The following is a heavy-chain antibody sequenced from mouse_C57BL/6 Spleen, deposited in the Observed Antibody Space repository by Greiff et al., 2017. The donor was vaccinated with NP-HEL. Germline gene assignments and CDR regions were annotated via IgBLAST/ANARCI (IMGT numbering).Heavy chain of an antibody. CDR1: GFTFSDYG. D-gene: IGHD1-1*01. Sequence: EVKLMESGGGLVKPGGSLKLSCAASGFTFSDYGMHWVRQAPEKGLEWVAYISSGSSAIYYADTVKGRFTISRDNAKNTLFLQMTSLRSEDTAMYYCARSAYYGSSYLGYFDYWGQGTTLAVSS. V-gene: IGHV5-17*01. CDR3: ARSAYYGSSYLGYFDY. CDR2: ISSGSSAI. J-gene: IGHJ2*01.